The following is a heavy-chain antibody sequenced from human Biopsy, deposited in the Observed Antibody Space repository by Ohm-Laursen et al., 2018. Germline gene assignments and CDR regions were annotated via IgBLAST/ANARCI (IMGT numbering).Heavy chain of an antibody. CDR1: SGSISGYY. J-gene: IGHJ6*02. D-gene: IGHD5-18*01. V-gene: IGHV4-59*08. CDR3: ARGIAVVRSLDV. Sequence: SETLSLTCTVSSGSISGYYWTWIRQAPGKGLEFIGYVYSSGSTNYNPSLKSRATLSLDTSRNQVSLRLSSVTAADTAVYYCARGIAVVRSLDVWGQGTTVAVSS. CDR2: VYSSGST.